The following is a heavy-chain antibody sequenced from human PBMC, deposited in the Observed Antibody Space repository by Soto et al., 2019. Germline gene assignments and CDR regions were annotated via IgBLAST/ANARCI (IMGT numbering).Heavy chain of an antibody. J-gene: IGHJ3*02. D-gene: IGHD2-15*01. V-gene: IGHV1-24*01. Sequence: ASVKVSCKVSGYTLTELSVHWVRQAPGKGLEWMGGFDPEDGETIYAQKFQGRVTMTEDTSTDTAYMELSSLRSEDTAVYYCAFHPFGRLQLPLGAIDIWGQATRVTVS. CDR1: GYTLTELS. CDR2: FDPEDGET. CDR3: AFHPFGRLQLPLGAIDI.